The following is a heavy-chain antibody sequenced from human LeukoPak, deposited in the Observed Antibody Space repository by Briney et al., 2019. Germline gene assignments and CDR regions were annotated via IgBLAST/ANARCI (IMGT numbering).Heavy chain of an antibody. CDR2: ISGSGGGT. CDR3: ARDFGAHHFDY. Sequence: PGGSLRLSCAGSEFTFSSYAMSWVRQAPGKGLEWVSAISGSGGGTYYADSVKGRFTISRDNSKNTLYLQMNSLRAEDTAVYYCARDFGAHHFDYWGQGTLVTVSS. V-gene: IGHV3-23*01. J-gene: IGHJ4*02. D-gene: IGHD3-10*01. CDR1: EFTFSSYA.